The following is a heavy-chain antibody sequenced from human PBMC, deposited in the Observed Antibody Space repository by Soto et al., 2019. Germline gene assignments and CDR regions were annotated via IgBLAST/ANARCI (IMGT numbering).Heavy chain of an antibody. D-gene: IGHD3-10*01. J-gene: IGHJ3*02. CDR3: ARVWGGAFDI. CDR2: IYYSGST. CDR1: GGSISSTSNY. V-gene: IGHV4-39*07. Sequence: SETLSLTCTVFGGSISSTSNYWGWIRQPPGKGLEWIGSIYYSGSTYYNPSLNSRVTISLDRSKSQFSLRLSSVTAADTAVYYCARVWGGAFDIWGQGTTVTVSS.